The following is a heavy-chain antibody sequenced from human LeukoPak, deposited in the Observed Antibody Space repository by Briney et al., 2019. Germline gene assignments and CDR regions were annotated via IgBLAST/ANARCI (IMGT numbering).Heavy chain of an antibody. CDR3: ARVLHASGYSFPFDI. V-gene: IGHV3-21*01. D-gene: IGHD5-18*01. Sequence: GGSLRLSCAASGFTFSSYSVNWVRQAPGKGLEWVSSISSSSSYIYYADSVKGRFTISRDNAKNSLYRQMNSLRAEDTAVYYCARVLHASGYSFPFDIWGQGTMVTVSS. CDR2: ISSSSSYI. CDR1: GFTFSSYS. J-gene: IGHJ3*02.